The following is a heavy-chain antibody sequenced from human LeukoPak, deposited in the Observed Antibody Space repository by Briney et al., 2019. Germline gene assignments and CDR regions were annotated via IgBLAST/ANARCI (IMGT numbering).Heavy chain of an antibody. D-gene: IGHD3-10*01. CDR1: GYTLTELS. CDR2: FDPEDGET. J-gene: IGHJ4*02. V-gene: IGHV1-24*01. CDR3: ATDLPYGSGSPFDY. Sequence: ASVKVSCKVSGYTLTELSMHWVRQAPGKGLEWMGGFDPEDGETIYAQKFQGRVTMTEDTPTDTAYMELSSLRSEDTAVYYCATDLPYGSGSPFDYWGQRTLATVSS.